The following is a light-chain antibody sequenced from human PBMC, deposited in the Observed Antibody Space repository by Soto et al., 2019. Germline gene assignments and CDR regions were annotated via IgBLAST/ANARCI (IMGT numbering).Light chain of an antibody. CDR2: GAS. J-gene: IGKJ1*01. Sequence: DIHIAQSPPTLSASFVDRVTITCRASQSISTWFAWYQQKPGKAPKLLIYGASTLESGVPSRFSGSGSGTEFTLTISSLQPDDFATFYCQHYNTHSPTFGQGTKVDI. CDR3: QHYNTHSPT. CDR1: QSISTW. V-gene: IGKV1-5*01.